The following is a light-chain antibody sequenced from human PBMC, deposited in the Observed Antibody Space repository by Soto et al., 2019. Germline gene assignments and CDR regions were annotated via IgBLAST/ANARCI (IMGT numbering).Light chain of an antibody. Sequence: DIQMTQSPSSLSASVGDRVTITCRASQSINNYLNWYQQKPGKAPKLLIYTASSLQSGVPSMFSGSWYGTDFHLTISSMQPEDFATYYCQKSYNTPLTFGGGTNVEIK. CDR1: QSINNY. CDR3: QKSYNTPLT. J-gene: IGKJ4*01. CDR2: TAS. V-gene: IGKV1-39*01.